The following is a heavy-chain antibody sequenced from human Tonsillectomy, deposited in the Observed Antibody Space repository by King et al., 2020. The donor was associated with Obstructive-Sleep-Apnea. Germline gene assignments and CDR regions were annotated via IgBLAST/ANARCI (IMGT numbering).Heavy chain of an antibody. CDR2: IYYSGSS. CDR1: GGSISTYY. Sequence: QLQESGPGLVKPSETLSLTCTVSGGSISTYYWSWLRQPPGKRLGWIGYIYYSGSSNYNPSLKRRVTISVDTSKNQFSLKLTSVTAAETAVYYCARPPYGSGIIDYFDPWGQGTLVTVSS. D-gene: IGHD3-10*01. J-gene: IGHJ5*02. V-gene: IGHV4-59*01. CDR3: ARPPYGSGIIDYFDP.